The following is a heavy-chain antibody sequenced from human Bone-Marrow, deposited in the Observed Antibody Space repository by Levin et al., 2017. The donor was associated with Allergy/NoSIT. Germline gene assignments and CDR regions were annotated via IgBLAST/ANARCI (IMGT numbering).Heavy chain of an antibody. Sequence: QPGGSLRLSCTASGFTFGDYAMSWFRQAPGKGLEWVGFIRSKAYGGTTEYAASVKGRFTISRDDSKSIAYLQMNSLKTEDTAVYYCTRPLYGSGSYMWFDPWGQGTLVTVSS. CDR1: GFTFGDYA. V-gene: IGHV3-49*03. CDR3: TRPLYGSGSYMWFDP. CDR2: IRSKAYGGTT. J-gene: IGHJ5*02. D-gene: IGHD3-10*01.